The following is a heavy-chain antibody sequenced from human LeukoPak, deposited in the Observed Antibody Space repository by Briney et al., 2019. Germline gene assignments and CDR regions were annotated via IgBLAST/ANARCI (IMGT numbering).Heavy chain of an antibody. CDR3: ATGGLQDVY. Sequence: ASVKVSCKTSGYSFTAFYIHWVRQAPGQGLEWMGWIHPNSGGANYAQKFQGRVTMTRETSISTVYMELNSLSSDDTAVYYCATGGLQDVYWGQGTLVTVSS. V-gene: IGHV1-2*02. CDR2: IHPNSGGA. CDR1: GYSFTAFY. D-gene: IGHD3-16*01. J-gene: IGHJ4*02.